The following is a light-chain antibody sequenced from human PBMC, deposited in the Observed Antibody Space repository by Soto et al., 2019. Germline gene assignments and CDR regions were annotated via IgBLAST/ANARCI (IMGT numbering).Light chain of an antibody. J-gene: IGLJ1*01. CDR2: EGS. V-gene: IGLV2-23*01. CDR1: NSDIGSYNF. Sequence: QSALTQPASVSGSPGQSITISCTGSNSDIGSYNFVSWYQQYPGKAPKLISYEGSKRPSGVSLRFSGSKADNTASLTISGLLAEDEADYYCCSYAGDTTYVFGSGTKLTVL. CDR3: CSYAGDTTYV.